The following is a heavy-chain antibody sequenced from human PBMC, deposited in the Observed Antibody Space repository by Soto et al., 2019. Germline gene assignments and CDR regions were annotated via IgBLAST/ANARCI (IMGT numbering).Heavy chain of an antibody. Sequence: QVQLVQSGAEVKKPGASVKVSCKASGYTFTSYDINWVRQATGQGLEWMGWMNPNSGNTGYAQKFRGRVTMTRNTSISTAYMELSRLRSEDTAVYYCAREGPAYSHPQYGMDVWGQGTTVTVSS. CDR2: MNPNSGNT. D-gene: IGHD6-13*01. V-gene: IGHV1-8*01. J-gene: IGHJ6*02. CDR3: AREGPAYSHPQYGMDV. CDR1: GYTFTSYD.